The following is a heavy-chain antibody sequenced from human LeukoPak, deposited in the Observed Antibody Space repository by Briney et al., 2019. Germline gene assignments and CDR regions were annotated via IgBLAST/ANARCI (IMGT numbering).Heavy chain of an antibody. V-gene: IGHV6-1*01. CDR3: ARATSTVRGSRTFDY. J-gene: IGHJ4*02. CDR1: GDSVSSNSAA. Sequence: SQTLSLTCAISGDSVSSNSAAWHWIMQSPSRGLEWLGRTYYGSKWYNDYAVSVKSRITINPDTSKNQFSLQLNSVTPEDTAVYYCARATSTVRGSRTFDYWGQGTLVTVSS. D-gene: IGHD3-10*02. CDR2: TYYGSKWYN.